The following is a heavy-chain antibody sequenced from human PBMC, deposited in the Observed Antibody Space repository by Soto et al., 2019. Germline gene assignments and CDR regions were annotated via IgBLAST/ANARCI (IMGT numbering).Heavy chain of an antibody. CDR2: IWYDGSNK. CDR1: GFTFSSYG. CDR3: ARDGTMVRGVITGWFDP. D-gene: IGHD3-10*01. J-gene: IGHJ5*02. Sequence: QEYLVESGGGVVQPGRSLRLSCAASGFTFSSYGMHWVRQAPGKGLEWVAVIWYDGSNKYYADSVKGRFTISRDNSKNTLYLQMNSLRAEDTAVYYCARDGTMVRGVITGWFDPWGQGTLVTVSS. V-gene: IGHV3-33*01.